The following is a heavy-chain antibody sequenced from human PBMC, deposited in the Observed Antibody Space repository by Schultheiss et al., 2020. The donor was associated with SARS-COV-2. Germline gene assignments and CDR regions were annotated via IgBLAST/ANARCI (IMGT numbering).Heavy chain of an antibody. CDR3: AKITSGPWYNWFDP. V-gene: IGHV3-30*18. Sequence: GGSLRLSCAASGFTFSSYAMSWVRQAPGKGLEWVAVISYDGSNKFYADSVKGRFTISRDNAKNSLYLQMNSLRAEDTALYYCAKITSGPWYNWFDPWGQGTLVTVSS. D-gene: IGHD1-26*01. CDR2: ISYDGSNK. CDR1: GFTFSSYA. J-gene: IGHJ5*02.